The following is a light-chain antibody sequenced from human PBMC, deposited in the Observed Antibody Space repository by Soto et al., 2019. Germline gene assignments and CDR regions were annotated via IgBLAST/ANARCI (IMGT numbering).Light chain of an antibody. CDR2: EVS. CDR1: SSDVGAYKY. J-gene: IGLJ3*02. Sequence: QSALTQPPSASGSPGQSVNISCTGTSSDVGAYKYVSWYQQYPGKAPKLMIYEVSKRPPGVPDRFSGSKSGNTASLTVSGLQAEDEADYYCTSYVGSNIWVFGGGTKLTVL. CDR3: TSYVGSNIWV. V-gene: IGLV2-8*01.